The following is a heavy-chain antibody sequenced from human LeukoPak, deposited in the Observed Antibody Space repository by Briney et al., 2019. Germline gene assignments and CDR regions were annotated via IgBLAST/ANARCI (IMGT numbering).Heavy chain of an antibody. CDR1: GGSISSGGYS. CDR2: IYHSGST. V-gene: IGHV4-30-2*01. J-gene: IGHJ3*02. CDR3: ARLNRGGAFDI. Sequence: PSETLSLTCAVSGGSISSGGYSWSWIGQPPGKGLEWIGYIYHSGSTYYNPSLKSRVTISVDRSKNQFSLKLSSVTAADTAVYYCARLNRGGAFDIWGQGTMVTVSS. D-gene: IGHD1/OR15-1a*01.